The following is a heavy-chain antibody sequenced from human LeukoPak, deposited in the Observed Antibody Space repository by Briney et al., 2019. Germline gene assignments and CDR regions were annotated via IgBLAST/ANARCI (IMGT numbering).Heavy chain of an antibody. CDR1: GFTFSSYA. J-gene: IGHJ5*02. Sequence: LRLSCAASGFTFSSYAMSWIRQPPGKGLEWIGYIYYSGSTYYNPSLKSRVTISVDTSKNQFSLKLSSVTAADTAVYYCARRGGFDPWGQGTLVTVSS. V-gene: IGHV4-30-4*08. CDR2: IYYSGST. CDR3: ARRGGFDP. D-gene: IGHD3-10*01.